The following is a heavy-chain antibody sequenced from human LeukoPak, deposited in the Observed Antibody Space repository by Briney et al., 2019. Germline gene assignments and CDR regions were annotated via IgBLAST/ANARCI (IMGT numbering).Heavy chain of an antibody. V-gene: IGHV4-59*12. D-gene: IGHD3-10*01. J-gene: IGHJ4*02. CDR3: ARDATYYGSGSPYYFDY. CDR2: IYYSGST. Sequence: SETLSLTCSVSGGSISSYYWSWIRQPPGKGLEWIGYIYYSGSTYYNPSLKSRVTISVDTSKNQFSLKLSSVTAADTAVYYCARDATYYGSGSPYYFDYWGQGTLVTVSS. CDR1: GGSISSYY.